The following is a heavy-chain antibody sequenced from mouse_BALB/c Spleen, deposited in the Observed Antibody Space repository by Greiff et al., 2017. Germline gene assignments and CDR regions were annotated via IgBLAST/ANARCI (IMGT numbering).Heavy chain of an antibody. V-gene: IGHV1-54*01. Sequence: VQLQQSGAELVRPGTSVKVSCKASGYAFTNYLIEWVKQRPGQGLEWIGVINPGSGGTNYNEKFKGKATLTADKSSSTAYRQLSSLTSDDSAVYFCARGDYYGSSYAMDYWGQGTSVTVSS. CDR2: INPGSGGT. D-gene: IGHD1-1*01. CDR3: ARGDYYGSSYAMDY. J-gene: IGHJ4*01. CDR1: GYAFTNYL.